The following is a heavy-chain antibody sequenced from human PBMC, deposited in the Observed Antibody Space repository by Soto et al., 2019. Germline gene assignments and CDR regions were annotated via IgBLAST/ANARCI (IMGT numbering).Heavy chain of an antibody. CDR2: IYWDDDK. CDR1: GFSLTSRPMG. Sequence: QITLKESGPTRVKPTQTLTLTCPFSGFSLTSRPMGVGWLRQPPGKALEWLVFIYWDDDKRYSPSLKNRLTITKDTSGNQVVLTMTNMDPLDTATYYCAHRLSGFNWNGGYFDYWGQGALVTVSS. V-gene: IGHV2-5*02. J-gene: IGHJ4*02. CDR3: AHRLSGFNWNGGYFDY. D-gene: IGHD1-1*01.